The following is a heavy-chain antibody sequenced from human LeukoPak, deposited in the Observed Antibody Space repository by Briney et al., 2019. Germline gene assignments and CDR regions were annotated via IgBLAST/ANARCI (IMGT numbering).Heavy chain of an antibody. CDR2: INTNTGHP. V-gene: IGHV7-4-1*02. CDR1: GYTFTGYY. CDR3: ARARGTQYDILTGYADY. D-gene: IGHD3-9*01. Sequence: ASVKVSCKASGYTFTGYYLHWVRQAPGQGLEWMGWINTNTGHPTYAQAFTGRFVFSLDTSVSTAYLQISSLKAEGTAVYYCARARGTQYDILTGYADYWGQGTLVTVSS. J-gene: IGHJ4*02.